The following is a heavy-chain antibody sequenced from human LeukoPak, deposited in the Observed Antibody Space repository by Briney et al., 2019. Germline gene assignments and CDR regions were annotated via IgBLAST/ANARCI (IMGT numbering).Heavy chain of an antibody. CDR1: GFALTTNA. V-gene: IGHV3-23*01. D-gene: IGHD1-7*01. J-gene: IGHJ4*02. Sequence: GGSLRLSCAASGFALTTNAVSWVRQAPGKGLEWVSTLSGSGANTYYADSVKGRFTISRDNSQNTLYLQMNSLRAEDTAVYYCARSIPSPPTTRIVTGTTYYFDYWGQGTLVTVSS. CDR2: LSGSGANT. CDR3: ARSIPSPPTTRIVTGTTYYFDY.